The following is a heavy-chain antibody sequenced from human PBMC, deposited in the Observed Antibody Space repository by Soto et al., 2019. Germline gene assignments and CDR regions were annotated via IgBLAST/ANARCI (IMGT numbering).Heavy chain of an antibody. CDR1: VFTFSSYG. CDR2: IWYDGSNK. CDR3: ARYRYSSGWYDLDY. V-gene: IGHV3-33*01. Sequence: QVQLVESGGGVVQPGRSLRLSCAASVFTFSSYGMHWVRQAPGKGLEWVAVIWYDGSNKYYADSVKGRFTISRDNSKNTLYLQMNSLRADDTAVYYCARYRYSSGWYDLDYWGQGTLVTVSS. J-gene: IGHJ4*02. D-gene: IGHD6-19*01.